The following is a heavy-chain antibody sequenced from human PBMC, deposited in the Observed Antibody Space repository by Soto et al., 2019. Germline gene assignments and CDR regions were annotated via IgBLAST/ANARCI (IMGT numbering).Heavy chain of an antibody. CDR1: GGSISSGDYY. CDR3: ARQAYYYGSGSYSSFWFDP. CDR2: IYYSGST. Sequence: QVQLQESGPGLVKPSQTLSLTCTVSGGSISSGDYYWSWIRQPPGKGLEWIGYIYYSGSTYYNPSLKRRVTISVDTSKNQFSLKLSSVTAADTAVYYCARQAYYYGSGSYSSFWFDPWGQGTLVTVSS. V-gene: IGHV4-30-4*01. J-gene: IGHJ5*02. D-gene: IGHD3-10*01.